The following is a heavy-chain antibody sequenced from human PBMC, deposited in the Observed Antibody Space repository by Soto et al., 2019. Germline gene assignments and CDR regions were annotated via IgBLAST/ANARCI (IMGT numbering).Heavy chain of an antibody. CDR1: GGSFSGHS. J-gene: IGHJ5*01. D-gene: IGHD3-22*01. CDR3: STRAYDTNGYYRFDP. V-gene: IGHV4-34*01. CDR2: INHSGRV. Sequence: PSETLSLTCAVYGGSFSGHSWTWIRQSPGKGLEWIGDINHSGRVNYSPSLKSRVTISLDTSKNQFSLTLSAVTAADTAMYYCSTRAYDTNGYYRFDPWGQGTLVTVPS.